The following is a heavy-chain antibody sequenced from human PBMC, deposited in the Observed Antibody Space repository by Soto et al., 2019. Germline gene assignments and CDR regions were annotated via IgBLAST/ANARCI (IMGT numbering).Heavy chain of an antibody. Sequence: SETLSLTCAVSGGSISSGGYCWSWIRQPPGKGLEWIGYIYHSGSTYYNPSLKSRVTISVDRSKNQFSLKLSSVTAADTAVYYCARRYGYSFDYWGQGTLVTVSS. CDR1: GGSISSGGYC. D-gene: IGHD1-1*01. CDR3: ARRYGYSFDY. V-gene: IGHV4-30-2*01. J-gene: IGHJ4*02. CDR2: IYHSGST.